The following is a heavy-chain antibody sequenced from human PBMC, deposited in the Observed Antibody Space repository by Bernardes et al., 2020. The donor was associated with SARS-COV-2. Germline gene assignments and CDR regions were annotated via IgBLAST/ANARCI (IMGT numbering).Heavy chain of an antibody. CDR1: GFTLSSFW. Sequence: GFLSPSRAASGFTLSSFWMTWVRPAPGKGLEWVANINQDGSETFYVDSVKGRFTISRDNAKNSLFMEMNTLRAEDTAVYYCARIYSTSSFDFDYWGQGTLVTVSS. V-gene: IGHV3-7*01. D-gene: IGHD6-6*01. CDR2: INQDGSET. J-gene: IGHJ4*02. CDR3: ARIYSTSSFDFDY.